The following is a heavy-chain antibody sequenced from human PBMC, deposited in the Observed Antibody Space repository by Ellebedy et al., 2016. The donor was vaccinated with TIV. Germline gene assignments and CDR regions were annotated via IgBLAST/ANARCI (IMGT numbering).Heavy chain of an antibody. CDR1: GFTFSDYY. V-gene: IGHV3-9*01. Sequence: GGSLRLSXAASGFTFSDYYMSWIRQAPGKGLEWVSGISWNSGTTDYADFVKGRFTISRDNAKNSLYLQMNRLRADDTAFYYCARDLRITARDYYLDYWGQGTLVTVSS. CDR2: ISWNSGTT. D-gene: IGHD6-6*01. CDR3: ARDLRITARDYYLDY. J-gene: IGHJ4*02.